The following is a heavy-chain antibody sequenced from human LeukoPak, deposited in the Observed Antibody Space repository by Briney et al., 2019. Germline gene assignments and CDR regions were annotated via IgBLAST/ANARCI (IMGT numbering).Heavy chain of an antibody. V-gene: IGHV1-69*01. Sequence: SVKVSCKASGGTFISYAMSWVRQAPGQGLEWMGGIIPIFGTANYAQKFQGRVTITADESTSTAYMELSSLRSEDTAVYYCARGSGFGRLPDAFDIWGQGTVVTVSS. CDR3: ARGSGFGRLPDAFDI. D-gene: IGHD3-16*01. J-gene: IGHJ3*02. CDR2: IIPIFGTA. CDR1: GGTFISYA.